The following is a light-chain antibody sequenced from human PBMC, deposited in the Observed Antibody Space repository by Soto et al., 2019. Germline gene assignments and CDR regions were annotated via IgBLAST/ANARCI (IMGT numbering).Light chain of an antibody. CDR3: QQYISNSRT. V-gene: IGKV1-5*03. Sequence: DNQMTQSPSTLSASIGDTVTITCRARQSIRNWLAWYQQKPGKAPKILIYKTSNLISGVPLRFSGSASGTEFTLTITTLQPDDVATYFCQQYISNSRTVGRGTKVEIK. J-gene: IGKJ1*01. CDR2: KTS. CDR1: QSIRNW.